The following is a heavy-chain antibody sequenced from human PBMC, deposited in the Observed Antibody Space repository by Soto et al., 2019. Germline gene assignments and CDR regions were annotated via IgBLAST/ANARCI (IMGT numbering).Heavy chain of an antibody. V-gene: IGHV4-59*01. CDR2: IYYSGST. D-gene: IGHD1-1*01. CDR3: ARYNIKSNWFDP. CDR1: GGSIISYY. Sequence: SETLSLTCTVSGGSIISYYWSWIRQPPGKGLEWIGYIYYSGSTNYNPSLKSRVTISVDTSKNQFSLKLSSVTAADTAVYYCARYNIKSNWFDPWGQGTLVTVSS. J-gene: IGHJ5*02.